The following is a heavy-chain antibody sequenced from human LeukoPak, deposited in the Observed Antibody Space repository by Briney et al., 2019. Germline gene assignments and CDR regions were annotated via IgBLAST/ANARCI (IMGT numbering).Heavy chain of an antibody. V-gene: IGHV3-33*01. Sequence: TGGSLRLSCAASGFTFNNYRMHWVRQAPGKGLEWVAVIWCDGSNKYYADSVKGRFTISRDNSKSTLYLQMNSLRAEDTAVYYCARDTTKHTYYDFWSGYGDYYYGMDVWGQGTTVTVSS. CDR3: ARDTTKHTYYDFWSGYGDYYYGMDV. D-gene: IGHD3-3*01. CDR1: GFTFNNYR. CDR2: IWCDGSNK. J-gene: IGHJ6*02.